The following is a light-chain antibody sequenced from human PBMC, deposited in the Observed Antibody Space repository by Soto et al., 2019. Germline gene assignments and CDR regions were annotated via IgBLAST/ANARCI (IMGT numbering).Light chain of an antibody. Sequence: QAVVTQEPSLTVSPGGTVTLTCGSSTGAVTSGHYPYWFQQKPGQAPRTLIYDTNNKHSWTPARFSGSLLGGKAALTLSGAQPEDEAEYYCHLSFGSASVVFGGGTKLTVL. V-gene: IGLV7-46*01. CDR2: DTN. J-gene: IGLJ2*01. CDR3: HLSFGSASVV. CDR1: TGAVTSGHY.